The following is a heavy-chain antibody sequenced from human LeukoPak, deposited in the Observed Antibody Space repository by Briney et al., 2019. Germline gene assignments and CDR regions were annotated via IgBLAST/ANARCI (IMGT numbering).Heavy chain of an antibody. CDR1: GFTFSSYG. J-gene: IGHJ6*02. CDR2: ISYDGSNK. CDR3: AKDSMEGFWSGYYVYYYYGMDV. Sequence: PGRSLRLSCAASGFTFSSYGMHGVRQAPGKGLEWVAVISYDGSNKYYADSVKGRFTISRDNSKNTLYLQMNSLRAEDTAVYYCAKDSMEGFWSGYYVYYYYGMDVWGQGTTVTVSS. V-gene: IGHV3-30*18. D-gene: IGHD3-3*01.